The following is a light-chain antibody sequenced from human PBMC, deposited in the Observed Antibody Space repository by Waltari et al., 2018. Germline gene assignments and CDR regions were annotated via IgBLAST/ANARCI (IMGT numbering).Light chain of an antibody. J-gene: IGLJ1*01. CDR1: SSDVGRYNF. CDR2: DVS. V-gene: IGLV2-8*01. CDR3: SSYAGSNNV. Sequence: QSALTQPPSASGSPGQSVTISCTGTSSDVGRYNFVSWYQQHPGKAPKLMIYDVSKRPSGVPDRFSGSKSGNTASLTVSGLQAGDEADYYCSSYAGSNNVFGTGTKVTVL.